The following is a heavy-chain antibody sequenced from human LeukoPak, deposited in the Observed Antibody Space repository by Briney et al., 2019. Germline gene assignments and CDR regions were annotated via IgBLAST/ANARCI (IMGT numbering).Heavy chain of an antibody. CDR2: TYYRSKWYN. J-gene: IGHJ6*03. CDR1: GDSVSSNSAA. V-gene: IGHV6-1*01. CDR3: ARVNPGYSYGYFYYYMDV. D-gene: IGHD5-18*01. Sequence: SQTLSLTCAISGDSVSSNSAAWNWIRQSPSRGLEWLGRTYYRSKWYNDYAVSVKSRITINPDTSKNQFSLKLSSVTAADTAVYYCARVNPGYSYGYFYYYMDVWGKGTTVTVSS.